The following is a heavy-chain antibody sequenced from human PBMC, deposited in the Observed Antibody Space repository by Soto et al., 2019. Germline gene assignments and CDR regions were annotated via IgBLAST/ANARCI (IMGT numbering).Heavy chain of an antibody. CDR1: GFTFSNAW. CDR2: IKSKTDGGTT. CDR3: TTPLKLLSSTSTPHGYGMDV. J-gene: IGHJ6*02. D-gene: IGHD2-2*01. V-gene: IGHV3-15*01. Sequence: PGGSLRLSCAASGFTFSNAWMSWVRQAPGKGLEWVGRIKSKTDGGTTDYAAPVKGRFTISRDDSKNTLYLQMNRLKTEDTAVYYCTTPLKLLSSTSTPHGYGMDVWGQGDTVTVSS.